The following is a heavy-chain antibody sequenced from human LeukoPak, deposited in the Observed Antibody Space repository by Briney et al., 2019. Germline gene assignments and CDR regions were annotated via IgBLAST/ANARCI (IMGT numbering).Heavy chain of an antibody. Sequence: SETLSLTCTVSGGSISSDYWSWIRQPPGKGLEWVGYISYSGSTNYNTSLKSRVTISVDTSKNQVSLKVSSVTAADTALYYCARDRGGYTDYWGQGTLVTVSS. D-gene: IGHD5-24*01. CDR1: GGSISSDY. J-gene: IGHJ4*02. V-gene: IGHV4-59*12. CDR3: ARDRGGYTDY. CDR2: ISYSGST.